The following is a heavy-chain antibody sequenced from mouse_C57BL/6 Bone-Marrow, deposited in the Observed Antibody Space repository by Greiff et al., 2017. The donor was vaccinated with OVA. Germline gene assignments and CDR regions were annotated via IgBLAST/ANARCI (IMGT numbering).Heavy chain of an antibody. CDR1: GFTFSDYG. V-gene: IGHV5-17*01. CDR3: ARKASDYYGSSPPWFAY. Sequence: EVQLQESGGGLVKPGGSLKLSCAASGFTFSDYGMHWVRQAPEKGLEWVAYISSGSSTIYYADTVKGRFTISRDNAKNTLFLQMTSLRSEDTAMYYCARKASDYYGSSPPWFAYWGQGTLVTVSA. CDR2: ISSGSSTI. J-gene: IGHJ3*01. D-gene: IGHD1-1*01.